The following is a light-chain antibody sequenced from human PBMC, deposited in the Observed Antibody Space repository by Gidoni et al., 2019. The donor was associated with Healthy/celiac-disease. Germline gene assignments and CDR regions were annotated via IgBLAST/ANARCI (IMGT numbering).Light chain of an antibody. CDR3: QQYGSSHLT. CDR1: QSVSSSY. Sequence: IVLTQSPGPLSLSPGERATLSCRASQSVSSSYLAWYQQKPGQAPRLLIYGASSRATGIPDRFSGSGSGTDFTLTISRLEPEDFAVYYCQQYGSSHLTFXGXTKVEIK. V-gene: IGKV3-20*01. CDR2: GAS. J-gene: IGKJ4*01.